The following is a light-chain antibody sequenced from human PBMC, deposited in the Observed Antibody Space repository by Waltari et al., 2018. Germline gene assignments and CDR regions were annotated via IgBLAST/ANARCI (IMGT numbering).Light chain of an antibody. CDR2: DAA. CDR3: QQRSNWPPLT. Sequence: EVVLTQSPAPLSSSPGERVTLSCRASQNLHKYLAVYQQNPGQAPRLLLYDAANRATGIPDRFSGSGSGTDFTLTIDSLEPEDFAVYFCQQRSNWPPLTFGGGTKVEIK. J-gene: IGKJ4*01. V-gene: IGKV3-11*01. CDR1: QNLHKY.